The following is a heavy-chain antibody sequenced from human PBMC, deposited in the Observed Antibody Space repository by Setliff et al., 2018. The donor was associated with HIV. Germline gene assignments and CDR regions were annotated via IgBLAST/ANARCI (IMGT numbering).Heavy chain of an antibody. V-gene: IGHV4-4*07. CDR2: IYSSGST. CDR1: GGSMSGYY. D-gene: IGHD5-18*01. CDR3: ARDPGYTSGSTFHFDY. J-gene: IGHJ4*02. Sequence: SETLSLTCSVSGGSMSGYYWNWIRQLAGKGLEWIGRIYSSGSTNHNPSLKSRVTMSVDTSKNQFSLSLSSVTAADTAVYFCARDPGYTSGSTFHFDYWGQGTLVTVSS.